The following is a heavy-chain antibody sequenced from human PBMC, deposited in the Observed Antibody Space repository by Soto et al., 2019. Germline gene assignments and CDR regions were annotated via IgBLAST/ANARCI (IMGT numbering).Heavy chain of an antibody. Sequence: QVQLQQSGPGLVKPSQTLSLTCAISGDSVSSNSAAWNWIRQSPSRGLEWLGRTYYSSKWYNYYAVAVKQRITINPDTSTNQFSLQLNSVTPEDTAVYYCARDGYSSGWYFDYWGQGTLVTVSS. V-gene: IGHV6-1*01. CDR3: ARDGYSSGWYFDY. CDR1: GDSVSSNSAA. J-gene: IGHJ4*02. D-gene: IGHD6-19*01. CDR2: TYYSSKWYN.